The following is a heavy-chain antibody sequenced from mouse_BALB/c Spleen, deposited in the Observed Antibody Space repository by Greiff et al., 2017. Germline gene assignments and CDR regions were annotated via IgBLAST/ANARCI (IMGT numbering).Heavy chain of an antibody. CDR2: ISSGGSYT. D-gene: IGHD2-4*01. V-gene: IGHV5-9-3*01. Sequence: EVQVVESGGGLVKPGGSLKLSCAASGFTFSSYAMSWVRQTPEKRLEWVATISSGGSYTYYPDSVKGRFTISRDNAKNTLYLQMSSLRSEDTAMYYCARQGDYDGYWYFDVWGAGTTVTVSS. CDR3: ARQGDYDGYWYFDV. J-gene: IGHJ1*01. CDR1: GFTFSSYA.